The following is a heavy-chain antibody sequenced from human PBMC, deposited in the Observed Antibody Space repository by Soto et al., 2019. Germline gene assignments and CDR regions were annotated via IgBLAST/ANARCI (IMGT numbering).Heavy chain of an antibody. D-gene: IGHD3-3*01. J-gene: IGHJ4*02. V-gene: IGHV4-59*01. CDR3: ARGVFWSGSQIYYLDY. CDR1: GGSISNYF. CDR2: IYYTGST. Sequence: SETLSLTGSVSGGSISNYFWSWIRQPPGKGLEWIGYIYYTGSTNFNPSLKSRVTMSVDTSKNQFSLKLSSVTAADTAVYYCARGVFWSGSQIYYLDYWGQGSLVTVSS.